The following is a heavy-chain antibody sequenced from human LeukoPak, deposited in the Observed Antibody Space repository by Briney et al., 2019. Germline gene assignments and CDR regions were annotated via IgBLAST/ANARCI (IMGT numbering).Heavy chain of an antibody. V-gene: IGHV3-30*14. CDR3: ARVWGPGLMDV. CDR2: ISDDGSSE. CDR1: GFTFSTYA. D-gene: IGHD3-16*01. J-gene: IGHJ6*02. Sequence: PGGSLRLSCAASGFTFSTYALHWVRQAPGKGLEWVAVISDDGSSEYYADSVKGRFTISRDNSKNTLYLQMNSLRAEDTAVYYCARVWGPGLMDVWGQGTTVTVSS.